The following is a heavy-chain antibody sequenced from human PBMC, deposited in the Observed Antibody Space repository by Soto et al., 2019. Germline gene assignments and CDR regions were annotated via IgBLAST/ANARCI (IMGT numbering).Heavy chain of an antibody. CDR2: IYYSGST. J-gene: IGHJ4*02. CDR3: ARCSQVDGYNPWYFDY. D-gene: IGHD5-12*01. Sequence: SETLSLTCTVSGGSVSSGSDYWSWIRQPPGKGLEWIGYIYYSGSTNYNPSLKSRVTISVDTSKNQFSLKLSSVTAADTAVYYCARCSQVDGYNPWYFDYWGQGTLVTVSS. V-gene: IGHV4-61*01. CDR1: GGSVSSGSDY.